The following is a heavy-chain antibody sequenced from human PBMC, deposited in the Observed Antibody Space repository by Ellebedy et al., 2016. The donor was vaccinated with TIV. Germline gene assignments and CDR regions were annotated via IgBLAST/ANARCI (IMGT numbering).Heavy chain of an antibody. Sequence: AASVKVSCKASGYTFTNYYMNWVRQAPGQGLEWMGIINPSGGSTNYAQKFQGRVTITRDTSTSTVYMELSSLRSEDTAVYYCARDDPIATAGLYGMDVWGQGTTVTVSS. V-gene: IGHV1-46*01. CDR2: INPSGGST. J-gene: IGHJ6*02. CDR3: ARDDPIATAGLYGMDV. CDR1: GYTFTNYY. D-gene: IGHD6-13*01.